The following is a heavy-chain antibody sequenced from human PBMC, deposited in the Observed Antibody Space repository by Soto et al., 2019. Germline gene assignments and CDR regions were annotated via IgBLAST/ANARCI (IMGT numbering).Heavy chain of an antibody. J-gene: IGHJ5*02. CDR1: GFTFNTYS. V-gene: IGHV3-23*01. D-gene: IGHD6-13*01. CDR3: ATAPSAAGTYWVDH. Sequence: EVHLLESGGGLVQPGGSLRLSCAASGFTFNTYSMTWVRQAPGKGLEWVSSMSAGGGMTYYADSMKGRFTITRDNSKNTLFLQMNNLRAEDTAVYYCATAPSAAGTYWVDHWGQGTLVTVSS. CDR2: MSAGGGMT.